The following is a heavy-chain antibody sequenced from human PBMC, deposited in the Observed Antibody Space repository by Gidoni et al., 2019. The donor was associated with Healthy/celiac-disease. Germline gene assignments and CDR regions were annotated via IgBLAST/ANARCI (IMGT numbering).Heavy chain of an antibody. CDR3: ARGNRPEHRNYYDSSGYYEDFDY. D-gene: IGHD3-22*01. CDR1: GGPFSSYA. CDR2: IIPIFGTA. J-gene: IGHJ4*02. Sequence: QVQLVQSGAEVKKPGSSVKVSCKASGGPFSSYAISWVRQAPGQGLEWMGGIIPIFGTANYAQKFQGRVTITADESTSTAYMELSSLRSEDTAVYYCARGNRPEHRNYYDSSGYYEDFDYWGQGTLVTVSS. V-gene: IGHV1-69*01.